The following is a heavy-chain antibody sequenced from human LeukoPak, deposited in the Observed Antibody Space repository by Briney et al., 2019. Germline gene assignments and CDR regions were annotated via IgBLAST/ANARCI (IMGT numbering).Heavy chain of an antibody. CDR1: GGTFSSYS. CDR3: ARQWKNPRGYYFDY. Sequence: ASVKVSCKASGGTFSSYSISWVRQAPGQGLEWMGGIIPIFGTANYAQKFQGRVTITADKSTSTAYMELSSLRSEDTAVYYCARQWKNPRGYYFDYWGQGTLVTVSS. J-gene: IGHJ4*02. D-gene: IGHD1/OR15-1a*01. V-gene: IGHV1-69*06. CDR2: IIPIFGTA.